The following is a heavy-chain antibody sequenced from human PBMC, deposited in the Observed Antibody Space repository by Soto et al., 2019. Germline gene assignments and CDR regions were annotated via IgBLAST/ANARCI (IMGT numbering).Heavy chain of an antibody. J-gene: IGHJ4*02. CDR2: ISYDGSDK. D-gene: IGHD3-22*01. V-gene: IGHV3-30-3*01. CDR1: GFTFSSYA. CDR3: ARDYYKYYDSSGYYRSPAY. Sequence: QVQLVESGGGVVQPGRSLRLSCAASGFTFSSYAMHWVRQAPGKGLEWVALISYDGSDKDYADSVKGRFTISRDNSRNXLXQQMNGLRAEDTAVYYCARDYYKYYDSSGYYRSPAYWGQGTLVTVSS.